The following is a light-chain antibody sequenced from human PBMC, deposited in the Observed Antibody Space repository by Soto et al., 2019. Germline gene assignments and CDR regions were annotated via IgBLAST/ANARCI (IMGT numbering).Light chain of an antibody. J-gene: IGKJ2*01. Sequence: EIVLTQSPGTLALSPGEGATLSCRSSQYIATSYLAWYQQRRGQAPRLLIYGASSRATGIPDRFSDSGSGTDFTLTISRLEPEDFAVYYCQQYGGSPYTFGQGTTVEIK. V-gene: IGKV3-20*01. CDR3: QQYGGSPYT. CDR1: QYIATSY. CDR2: GAS.